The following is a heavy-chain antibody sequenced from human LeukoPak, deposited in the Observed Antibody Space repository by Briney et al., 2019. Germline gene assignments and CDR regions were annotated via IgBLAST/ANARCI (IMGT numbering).Heavy chain of an antibody. Sequence: ASVKVSCKASGYTFTSYGISWVRQAPGQGLEWMGWISAYNGNTNYAQKLQGRVTMTTDTSTSTAYMELRSLRSDDTAVYYCARDRLTDSSGYAFDIWGQGTMVTVSS. D-gene: IGHD3-22*01. CDR1: GYTFTSYG. V-gene: IGHV1-18*01. J-gene: IGHJ3*02. CDR2: ISAYNGNT. CDR3: ARDRLTDSSGYAFDI.